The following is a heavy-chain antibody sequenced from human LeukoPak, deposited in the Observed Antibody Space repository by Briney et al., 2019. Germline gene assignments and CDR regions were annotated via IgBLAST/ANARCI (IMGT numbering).Heavy chain of an antibody. CDR3: ARRPTYCGGDCYLDAFDM. Sequence: SETLSLTCTVSGGSISSSSYYWVWIRQPPGKELEWIGSIYYSGSTYYNPSLKSPLTISVDTSKNQFSLKLSSVTAADTAVYYCARRPTYCGGDCYLDAFDMWGQGPMVTVSS. J-gene: IGHJ3*02. D-gene: IGHD2-21*02. V-gene: IGHV4-39*01. CDR2: IYYSGST. CDR1: GGSISSSSYY.